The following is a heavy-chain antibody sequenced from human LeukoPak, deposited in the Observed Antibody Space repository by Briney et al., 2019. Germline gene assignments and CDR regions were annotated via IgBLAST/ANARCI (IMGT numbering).Heavy chain of an antibody. J-gene: IGHJ4*02. Sequence: GGSLRLSCAASGFTFGIYWMSWVRQAPGKGLEWVASIKQDGSEKFYVDSVKGRFTLSRDNAKNSLFLQMNSLRAEDTAVYYCARDYYGSGWYGDYWGQGTLVTVSS. D-gene: IGHD6-19*01. V-gene: IGHV3-7*04. CDR2: IKQDGSEK. CDR3: ARDYYGSGWYGDY. CDR1: GFTFGIYW.